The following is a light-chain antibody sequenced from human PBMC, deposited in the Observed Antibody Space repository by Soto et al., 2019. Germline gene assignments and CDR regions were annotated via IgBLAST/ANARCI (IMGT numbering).Light chain of an antibody. CDR2: KAS. J-gene: IGKJ1*01. CDR1: QSISAW. CDR3: QQYNDYSWT. Sequence: DIQMTQSPSTLSASVGDRVIINCRASQSISAWLAWYQQKPGKAPRLLIYKASTLEIGVPSRFSGSGSGTEFTLTISSLQPDDVAIYYCQQYNDYSWTFGQGTKVDIK. V-gene: IGKV1-5*03.